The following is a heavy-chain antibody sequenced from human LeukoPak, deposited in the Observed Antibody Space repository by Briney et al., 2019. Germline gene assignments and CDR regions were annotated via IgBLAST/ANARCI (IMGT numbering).Heavy chain of an antibody. CDR2: MSSSGIS. CDR1: NGSISSDTYF. CDR3: ARPSHYGSGSYYDY. D-gene: IGHD3-10*01. J-gene: IGHJ4*02. Sequence: SETLSLTCTVSNGSISSDTYFWSWIRQPAGKGLEWIGRMSSSGISTYSPSLKSRVTISIDTSRNQFSMNLNSVTAADTAVYYCARPSHYGSGSYYDYWGQGTLVTVSS. V-gene: IGHV4-61*02.